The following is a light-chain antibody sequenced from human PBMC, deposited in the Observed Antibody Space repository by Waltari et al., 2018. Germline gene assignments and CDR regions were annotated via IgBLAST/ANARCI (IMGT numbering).Light chain of an antibody. J-gene: IGLJ2*01. CDR1: TSNVGSNP. CDR2: NNN. V-gene: IGLV1-44*01. CDR3: AAWDDSLNGPE. Sequence: QSVLTQPPSASGTPGQRVTISCSGSTSNVGSNPVNWYRQVPGTAPKLLIYNNNQRPSGVPDRFSGSKSGTSASLAIIGLQSEDEADYYCAAWDDSLNGPEFGGGTKVTVL.